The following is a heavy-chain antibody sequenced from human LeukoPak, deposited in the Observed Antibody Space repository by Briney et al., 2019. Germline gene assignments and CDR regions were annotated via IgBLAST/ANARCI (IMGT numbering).Heavy chain of an antibody. Sequence: SETLSLSCTVSDYSISSTNYYWGWIRQPPGKGLEWIGSIYYSGNTYYNPSLKSRVTISVDTSKNQLSLKLTSVTAADTAVYYCARPITFGEVRLPWIFWGPGTLVTVSS. D-gene: IGHD3-16*01. CDR1: DYSISSTNYY. V-gene: IGHV4-39*01. J-gene: IGHJ4*02. CDR2: IYYSGNT. CDR3: ARPITFGEVRLPWIF.